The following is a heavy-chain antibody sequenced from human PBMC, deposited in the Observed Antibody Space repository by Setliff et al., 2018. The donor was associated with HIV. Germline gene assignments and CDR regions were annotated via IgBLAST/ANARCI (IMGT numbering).Heavy chain of an antibody. CDR3: ARGPKISVTYSNYARDNWFDP. CDR2: INHSGST. CDR1: GGSFSGYY. V-gene: IGHV4-34*01. Sequence: SETLSLTCAVYGGSFSGYYWSWIRQPPGKGLEWIGEINHSGSTNYNPSLKSRVTISVDTSKNQFSLKLSSVTAADTAVYYCARGPKISVTYSNYARDNWFDPWGQGTLVTVSS. D-gene: IGHD4-4*01. J-gene: IGHJ5*02.